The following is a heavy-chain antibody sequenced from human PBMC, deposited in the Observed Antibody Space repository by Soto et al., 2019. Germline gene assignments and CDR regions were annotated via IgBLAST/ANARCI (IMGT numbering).Heavy chain of an antibody. J-gene: IGHJ4*02. Sequence: RGSLRLSCVASGIPFGSRAMSWVRQAPGEGLEWVSTITDTGGDTKYADSVRGRFTMSRENSKKTLYLQMNSLRVEDSALYYCARGSTDSYPGSRIFDFWGRGTLVTVSS. CDR1: GIPFGSRA. CDR3: ARGSTDSYPGSRIFDF. CDR2: ITDTGGDT. D-gene: IGHD3-10*01. V-gene: IGHV3-23*01.